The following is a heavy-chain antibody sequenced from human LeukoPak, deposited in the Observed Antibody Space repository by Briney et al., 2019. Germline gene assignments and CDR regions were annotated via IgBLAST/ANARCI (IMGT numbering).Heavy chain of an antibody. D-gene: IGHD2-2*01. CDR3: ARDRVTPRYCSSTSCYALTGWFDP. V-gene: IGHV1-69*05. J-gene: IGHJ5*02. CDR2: IIPIFGTA. Sequence: SVKVSCKASGGTFSSYAISWVRQAPGQGLEWMGGIIPIFGTANYAQKFQGRVTITTDESTSTAYMELSSLRSEDTAVYYCARDRVTPRYCSSTSCYALTGWFDPWGQGTLVTVSS. CDR1: GGTFSSYA.